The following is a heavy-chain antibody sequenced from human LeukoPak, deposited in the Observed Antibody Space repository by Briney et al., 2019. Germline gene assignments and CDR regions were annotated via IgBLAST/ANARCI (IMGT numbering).Heavy chain of an antibody. CDR2: IKQDGSEK. CDR1: GFTFSSYW. J-gene: IGHJ2*01. V-gene: IGHV3-7*01. D-gene: IGHD3-22*01. CDR3: ARVAEDSSGYHHFGLFWYLDL. Sequence: GGSLRLSCAASGFTFSSYWMSWVRQAPGKGLEWVANIKQDGSEKYYVDSVKGRFTISRDNAKNSLYLQMNSLRAEDTAVYYCARVAEDSSGYHHFGLFWYLDLWGRGTLVTVSS.